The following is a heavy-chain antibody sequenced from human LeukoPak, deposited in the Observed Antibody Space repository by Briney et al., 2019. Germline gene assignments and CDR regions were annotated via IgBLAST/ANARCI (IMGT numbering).Heavy chain of an antibody. CDR3: ARFSPHYYGSGSYYYFYY. V-gene: IGHV4-39*07. Sequence: PSETLSLTCAVSGGSISSNSYYWGWIRQPPGKGLEWIGSIYYSGSTYYNPSLKSRVTISVDTSKNQFSLKLSSVTAADTAVYYCARFSPHYYGSGSYYYFYYWGQGTLVTVSS. J-gene: IGHJ4*02. CDR2: IYYSGST. D-gene: IGHD3-10*01. CDR1: GGSISSNSYY.